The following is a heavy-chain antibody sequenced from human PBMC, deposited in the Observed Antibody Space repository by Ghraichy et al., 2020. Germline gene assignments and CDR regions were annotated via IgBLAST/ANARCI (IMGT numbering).Heavy chain of an antibody. CDR3: ARLGVYDALWDY. V-gene: IGHV4-39*01. J-gene: IGHJ4*02. CDR2: IYYSGST. D-gene: IGHD5/OR15-5a*01. Sequence: SETRSLTCTVSGGSISSSSYYWGWIRQPPGKGLEWIGSIYYSGSTYYNPSLKSRVTISVDTSKNQFSLKLSSVTAADTAVYYCARLGVYDALWDYWGQGTLVTVSS. CDR1: GGSISSSSYY.